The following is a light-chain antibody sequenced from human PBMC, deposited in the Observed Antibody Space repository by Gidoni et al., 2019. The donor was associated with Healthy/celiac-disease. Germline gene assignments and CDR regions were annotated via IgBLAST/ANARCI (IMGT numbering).Light chain of an antibody. V-gene: IGKV1-9*01. Sequence: DIQLTQSPSFLSASVGDRVTITCRARQDISSYLAWYQQKPGKAPKLLIYAASTLQSGVPSRFSGSGSGTEFTLTINSLQPEDFATYYCQQLNSFPYTFXQXTKLEIK. CDR2: AAS. J-gene: IGKJ2*01. CDR3: QQLNSFPYT. CDR1: QDISSY.